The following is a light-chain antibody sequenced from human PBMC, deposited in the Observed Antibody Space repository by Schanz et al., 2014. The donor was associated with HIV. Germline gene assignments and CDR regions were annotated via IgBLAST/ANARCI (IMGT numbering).Light chain of an antibody. CDR3: QSYDTSLSVWV. Sequence: QSVLTQPPSVSGAPGQRVTISCTGSNSNIGAGYDVHWYQQLPGTAPKLLIYGNSNRPSGVPDRFSVSRSGDSASLVISSLRSEDEADYYCQSYDTSLSVWVFGGGTKLTVL. CDR2: GNS. CDR1: NSNIGAGYD. V-gene: IGLV1-40*01. J-gene: IGLJ3*02.